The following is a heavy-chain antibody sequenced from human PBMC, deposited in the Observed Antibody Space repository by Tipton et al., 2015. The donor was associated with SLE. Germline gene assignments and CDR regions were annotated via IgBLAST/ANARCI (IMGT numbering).Heavy chain of an antibody. CDR3: ARVRGRGYFQH. CDR2: IYYSGST. J-gene: IGHJ1*01. V-gene: IGHV4-59*01. D-gene: IGHD3-10*01. Sequence: LRLSCTVSGGSISSYYWSWIRQPPGKALEWIGHIYYSGSTNYNPSLKSRVTISVDTSKNRFSLKLSSVTAADTAVYYCARVRGRGYFQHWGQGTLVTVSS. CDR1: GGSISSYY.